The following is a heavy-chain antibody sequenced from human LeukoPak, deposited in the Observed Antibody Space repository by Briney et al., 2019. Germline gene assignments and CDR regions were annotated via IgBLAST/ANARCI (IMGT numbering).Heavy chain of an antibody. CDR3: ARDFSPHYSGTYYDAFDI. CDR1: GFTFSSDW. CDR2: IKQDGSKK. D-gene: IGHD1-26*01. V-gene: IGHV3-7*01. J-gene: IGHJ3*02. Sequence: GGSLRLSCAASGFTFSSDWMTWVRQAPGKGLGWVANIKQDGSKKNYVDSVKGRFTISTDNAKNSLYLQMDSLRAEDTAVYYCARDFSPHYSGTYYDAFDIWGQGTMVTVSS.